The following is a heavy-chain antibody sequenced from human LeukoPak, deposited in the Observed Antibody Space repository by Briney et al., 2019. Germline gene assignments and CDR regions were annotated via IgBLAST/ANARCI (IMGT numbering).Heavy chain of an antibody. J-gene: IGHJ4*02. V-gene: IGHV3-7*01. Sequence: GGSLRLSCVTSGFTFSTHWMSWVRQAPGKGMEWVANTNQDESEKNYVDSVKGRFTVSRDNAKSSLYLQMNRLRAEDTAVYYCARDRGYSTFDYWGQSTQVTVSS. CDR1: GFTFSTHW. CDR3: ARDRGYSTFDY. D-gene: IGHD3-22*01. CDR2: TNQDESEK.